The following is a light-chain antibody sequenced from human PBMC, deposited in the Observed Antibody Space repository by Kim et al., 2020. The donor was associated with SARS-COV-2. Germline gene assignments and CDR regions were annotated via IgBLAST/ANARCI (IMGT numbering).Light chain of an antibody. CDR1: QSISNS. CDR2: KAS. Sequence: SASVANRVTIPCRASQSISNSLAWYQQKPGKAPNLLIYKASTLQSGVPSRFSGSGSGTEFTLTISSLQPDDFATYYCQQYNSDSRTFGQGTKLEI. J-gene: IGKJ2*01. V-gene: IGKV1-5*03. CDR3: QQYNSDSRT.